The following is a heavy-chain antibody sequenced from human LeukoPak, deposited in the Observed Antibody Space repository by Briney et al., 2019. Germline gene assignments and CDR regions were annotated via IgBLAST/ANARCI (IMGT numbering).Heavy chain of an antibody. CDR3: ARVPSGDIDILTGYPPKDWYFDL. V-gene: IGHV4-34*01. CDR1: GGSFSGYY. J-gene: IGHJ2*01. Sequence: SETLSLTCAVYGGSFSGYYWSWIRQPPGKGLEWIGEINHSGSTNYNPSLKSRVTISVDTSKNQFSLKLSSVTAADTAVYYCARVPSGDIDILTGYPPKDWYFDLWGRGTLVTVSS. CDR2: INHSGST. D-gene: IGHD3-9*01.